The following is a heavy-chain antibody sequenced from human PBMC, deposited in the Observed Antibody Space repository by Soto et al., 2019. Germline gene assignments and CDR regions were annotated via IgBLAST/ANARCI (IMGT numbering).Heavy chain of an antibody. J-gene: IGHJ3*02. Sequence: NPSETLSLTCTVSGGSISSGGYYWSWIRQHPGKGLEWIGYIYYSGSTYYNPSLKSRVTISVDTSKNQFSLKLSSVTAADTAVYYCVRDGKRSTTGNAFDIWGQGTMVTVSS. V-gene: IGHV4-31*03. CDR3: VRDGKRSTTGNAFDI. D-gene: IGHD3-10*01. CDR2: IYYSGST. CDR1: GGSISSGGYY.